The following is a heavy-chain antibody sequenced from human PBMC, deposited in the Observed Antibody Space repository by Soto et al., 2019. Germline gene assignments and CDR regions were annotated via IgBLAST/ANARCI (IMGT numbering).Heavy chain of an antibody. V-gene: IGHV1-69*01. D-gene: IGHD2-15*01. CDR3: ARDQAYCSGGSCYSPFDY. CDR2: IIPIFGTA. J-gene: IGHJ4*02. CDR1: GGTFSSYA. Sequence: QVQLVQSGAEVKKPGSSVKVSCKASGGTFSSYAISWVRQAPGQGLEWMGGIIPIFGTANYAQKFQGRVMITADESTSTAYMELSSLRSEDTAVYYWARDQAYCSGGSCYSPFDYWGQGTLVTVSS.